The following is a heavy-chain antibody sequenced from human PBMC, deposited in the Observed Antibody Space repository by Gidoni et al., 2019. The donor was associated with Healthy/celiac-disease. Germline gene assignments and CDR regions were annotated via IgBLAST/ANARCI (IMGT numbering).Heavy chain of an antibody. D-gene: IGHD3-22*01. CDR3: ARDRIFDYDSSEFDY. CDR1: GYTFTGYY. CDR2: INPNSGGT. Sequence: QVQLVQSGAEVKKPGASVKVSCKASGYTFTGYYMHWVRQAPGQGLEWMGWINPNSGGTNYAQKFQGRVTMTRDTSISTAYMELSRLRSDDTAVYYCARDRIFDYDSSEFDYWGQGTLVTVSS. V-gene: IGHV1-2*02. J-gene: IGHJ4*02.